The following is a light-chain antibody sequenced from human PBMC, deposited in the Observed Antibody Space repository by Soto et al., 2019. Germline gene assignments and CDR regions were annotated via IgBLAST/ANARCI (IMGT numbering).Light chain of an antibody. CDR1: QDIAIY. J-gene: IGKJ4*01. CDR2: AAS. V-gene: IGKV1-9*01. Sequence: IQVTQSPASLSAYVGDRVTITCRASQDIAIYLAWYQQKPGEAPKLLIYAASTLYGGVPSRFSGSGSGTDFALTITSLQAEDFATYYCQQLRMYPSTFGGGTKVDIK. CDR3: QQLRMYPST.